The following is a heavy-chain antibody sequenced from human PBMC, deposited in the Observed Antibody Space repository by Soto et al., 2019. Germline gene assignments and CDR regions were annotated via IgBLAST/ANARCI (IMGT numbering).Heavy chain of an antibody. J-gene: IGHJ5*02. V-gene: IGHV4-4*07. CDR1: GGSISSYY. CDR2: IYPTGST. D-gene: IGHD2-2*01. CDR3: ATGRSEVVPGAMDT. Sequence: NPSETLSLTCTVSGGSISSYYWSWIRQPPGKGLEWIGRIYPTGSTTYNPSLKSRLTMSVDTSKNQFSLRLTSMTAADTAVYYCATGRSEVVPGAMDTWGQGTLVTVSS.